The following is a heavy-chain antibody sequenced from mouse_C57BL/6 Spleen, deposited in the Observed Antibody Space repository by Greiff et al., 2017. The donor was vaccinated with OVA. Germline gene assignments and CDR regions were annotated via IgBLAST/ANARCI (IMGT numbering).Heavy chain of an antibody. Sequence: QVQLKESGPGLVAPSQSLSITCTVSGFSLTSYGVHWVRQPPGKGLEWLVVIWSDGSTTYNSALKSRLSISKDNSKSQVFLKMNSLQTDDTAMYYCARHEDDYGSYAMDYWGQGTSVTVSS. V-gene: IGHV2-6-1*01. CDR2: IWSDGST. CDR1: GFSLTSYG. D-gene: IGHD2-4*01. CDR3: ARHEDDYGSYAMDY. J-gene: IGHJ4*01.